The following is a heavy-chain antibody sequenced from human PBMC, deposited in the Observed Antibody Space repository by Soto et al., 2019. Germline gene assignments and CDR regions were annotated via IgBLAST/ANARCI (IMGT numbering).Heavy chain of an antibody. CDR1: GYTFTGYY. CDR2: INPNSGGT. CDR3: ARDRVAGTGMYYYYGMDV. J-gene: IGHJ6*02. V-gene: IGHV1-2*02. D-gene: IGHD6-19*01. Sequence: GASVKVSCKASGYTFTGYYMHWVRQAPGQGLEWMGWINPNSGGTNYAQKFQGRVTMTRDTSISTAYMELSRLRSDDTAVYYCARDRVAGTGMYYYYGMDVRGQGTTVTVSS.